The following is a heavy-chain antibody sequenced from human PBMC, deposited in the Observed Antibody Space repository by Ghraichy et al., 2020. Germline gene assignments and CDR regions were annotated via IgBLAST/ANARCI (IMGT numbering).Heavy chain of an antibody. V-gene: IGHV3-7*01. CDR2: IKEDGSEK. CDR3: AKEKASEYNFKD. CDR1: GFRFSYYW. J-gene: IGHJ4*02. Sequence: GGSLRLSCAASGFRFSYYWMSWVRQAPGKGLEWVANIKEDGSEKYYVNSVKGRFTISRDNAKDSLYLQMNSLRAEDTAVYYCAKEKASEYNFKDWGRGTLVTVSS. D-gene: IGHD5-24*01.